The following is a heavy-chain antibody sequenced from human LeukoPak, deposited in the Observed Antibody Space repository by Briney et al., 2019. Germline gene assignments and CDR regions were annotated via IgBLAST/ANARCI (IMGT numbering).Heavy chain of an antibody. Sequence: GGSLRLSCAASGFTFSSYAMSWVRQAPGKGLEWVSTISGSGGRTYYADSVKGRFTISRDNSKNTLCLQMNSLRAEDTAVYYCAKDLYGYSYGPWGQGTLVTVSS. D-gene: IGHD5-18*01. CDR3: AKDLYGYSYGP. CDR2: ISGSGGRT. CDR1: GFTFSSYA. J-gene: IGHJ4*02. V-gene: IGHV3-23*01.